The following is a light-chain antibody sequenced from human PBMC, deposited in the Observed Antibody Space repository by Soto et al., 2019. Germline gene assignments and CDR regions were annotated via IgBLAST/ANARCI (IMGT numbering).Light chain of an antibody. Sequence: QSALTQPASVSGSPGQSITISCTGTSSDVGGYNLVSWYQQHPGKAPKFLIYEGSKRPSGVSDRFSGSKSGNTASLTISGLQAEDEADYYCCSYAADITYVFGTGTKVTVL. J-gene: IGLJ1*01. V-gene: IGLV2-23*01. CDR3: CSYAADITYV. CDR2: EGS. CDR1: SSDVGGYNL.